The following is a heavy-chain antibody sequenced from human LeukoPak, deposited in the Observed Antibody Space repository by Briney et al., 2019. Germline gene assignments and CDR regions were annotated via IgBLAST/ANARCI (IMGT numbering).Heavy chain of an antibody. CDR2: IYYSGST. CDR3: ATSRGVVHMDV. CDR1: GGSISSYY. V-gene: IGHV4-59*12. D-gene: IGHD2-15*01. Sequence: KASETLSLTCTVSGGSISSYYWSWIRQPPGKGLEWIGYIYYSGSTNYNPSLKSRVTISVDTSKNQFSLKLSSVTAADTAVYYCATSRGVVHMDVWGQGTTVTVSS. J-gene: IGHJ6*02.